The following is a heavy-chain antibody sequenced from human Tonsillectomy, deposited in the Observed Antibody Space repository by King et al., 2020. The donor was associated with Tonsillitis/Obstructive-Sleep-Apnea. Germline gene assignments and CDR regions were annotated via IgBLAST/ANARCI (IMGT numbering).Heavy chain of an antibody. CDR3: ARDIVVVPAAIPRNY. J-gene: IGHJ4*02. Sequence: VQLVESGGGLVKPGGSLRLSCAASGFTFSSYSMNWVRQAPGKGLEWVSSISSSSSYIYYADSVKGRFTISRDNAKNSLYLQMNSLRAEDTAVYYCARDIVVVPAAIPRNYWGQGTVVTVSS. CDR2: ISSSSSYI. CDR1: GFTFSSYS. D-gene: IGHD2-2*02. V-gene: IGHV3-21*01.